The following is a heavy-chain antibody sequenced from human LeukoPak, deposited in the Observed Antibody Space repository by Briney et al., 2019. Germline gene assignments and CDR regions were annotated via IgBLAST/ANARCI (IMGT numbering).Heavy chain of an antibody. Sequence: PGGSLRLSCAASGFTFSSYGMHWVRQAPGKGLEWVAVISYDGSNKYYADSVKGRFTISRDNSKNTLYLQMNSLRAEDTAVYYCAREERGYSYGYAAGRYFDYWGQGTLVTVSS. D-gene: IGHD5-18*01. CDR3: AREERGYSYGYAAGRYFDY. V-gene: IGHV3-30*12. CDR2: ISYDGSNK. J-gene: IGHJ4*02. CDR1: GFTFSSYG.